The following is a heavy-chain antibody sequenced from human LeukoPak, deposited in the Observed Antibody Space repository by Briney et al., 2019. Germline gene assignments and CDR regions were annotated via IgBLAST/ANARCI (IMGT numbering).Heavy chain of an antibody. V-gene: IGHV4-59*08. J-gene: IGHJ4*02. D-gene: IGHD2-2*03. CDR3: ARHGYCGSTSCYPYYYDY. Sequence: SETLSLTCAVYGGSFSGYYWSWIRQPPGKGLEWIGDIYYSGSTNYNPSLKSRVTISVDTSKNQFSLKLSSVTAADTAVYYCARHGYCGSTSCYPYYYDYWGQGSLVTVSS. CDR1: GGSFSGYY. CDR2: IYYSGST.